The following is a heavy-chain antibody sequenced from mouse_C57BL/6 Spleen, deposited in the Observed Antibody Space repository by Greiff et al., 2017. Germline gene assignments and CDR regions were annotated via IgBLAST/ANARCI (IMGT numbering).Heavy chain of an antibody. CDR3: ARGSTNSYYYAMDY. J-gene: IGHJ4*01. CDR1: GYAFSSSW. V-gene: IGHV1-82*01. D-gene: IGHD5-1*01. Sequence: VMLVESGPELVKPGASVKISCKASGYAFSSSWLNWVKQRPGKGLEWIGRIYPGDGDTNYNGKFKGKATLTADKSSSTAYMQLSSLTSEDSAVYFCARGSTNSYYYAMDYWGQGTSVTVSS. CDR2: IYPGDGDT.